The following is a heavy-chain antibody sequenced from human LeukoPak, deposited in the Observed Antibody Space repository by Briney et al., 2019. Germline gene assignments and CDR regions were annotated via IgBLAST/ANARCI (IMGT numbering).Heavy chain of an antibody. CDR2: INTNTGNP. CDR1: GDTFTTYA. J-gene: IGHJ6*03. CDR3: ARDNIGYGTPTNYYYYYYMDV. V-gene: IGHV7-4-1*02. D-gene: IGHD1-1*01. Sequence: GASVKLSCKASGDTFTTYAISWVRHAPGQGLEWMGWINTNTGNPTYAQGFTGRFVFSLDTSVSTAYLQISSLKAEDTAVYYCARDNIGYGTPTNYYYYYYMDVWGKGTTVTVSS.